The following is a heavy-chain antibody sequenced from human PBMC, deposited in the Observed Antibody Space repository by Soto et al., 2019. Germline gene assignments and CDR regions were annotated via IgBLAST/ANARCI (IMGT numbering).Heavy chain of an antibody. CDR2: ISTYKGDT. V-gene: IGHV1-18*01. Sequence: QVQLVQSGAEEKKPGASVKVSCNASGYTFTSYGISWVRQAPGQGLEWMGWISTYKGDTHYAQKLQGRVTLTTDTSTSTAYMELRSLRSDDTAVYYCARANGDYYFDYWGQGTLVTVST. CDR3: ARANGDYYFDY. CDR1: GYTFTSYG. D-gene: IGHD4-17*01. J-gene: IGHJ4*02.